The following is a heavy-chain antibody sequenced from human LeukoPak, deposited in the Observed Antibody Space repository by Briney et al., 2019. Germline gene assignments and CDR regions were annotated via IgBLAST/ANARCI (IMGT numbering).Heavy chain of an antibody. D-gene: IGHD3-3*01. V-gene: IGHV4-39*01. CDR3: ARITDRTIFGEIMHGFDI. CDR2: IYYNGRT. CDR1: GGPISSHY. Sequence: SETLSLTCTVSGGPISSHYWGWIRQPPGKGLEWIGNIYYNGRTYYSPSLKSRGTISVDTSNNQFSLKLSSVTAADTAVYYCARITDRTIFGEIMHGFDIWGQGTPVTVSS. J-gene: IGHJ3*02.